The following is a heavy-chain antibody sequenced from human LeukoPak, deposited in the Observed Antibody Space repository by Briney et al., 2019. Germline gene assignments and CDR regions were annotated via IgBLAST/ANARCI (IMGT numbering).Heavy chain of an antibody. Sequence: GGSLRLSCAASGFTFSSYTMHWVRQAPGKGLEWVAVVSYDGDNKYYADSVKGRFTISRDNAKSSLYLQMNSLRAEDTAVYYCARSSSAYYYEFDYWGQGTLVTVSS. J-gene: IGHJ4*02. D-gene: IGHD3-22*01. V-gene: IGHV3-30-3*01. CDR3: ARSSSAYYYEFDY. CDR1: GFTFSSYT. CDR2: VSYDGDNK.